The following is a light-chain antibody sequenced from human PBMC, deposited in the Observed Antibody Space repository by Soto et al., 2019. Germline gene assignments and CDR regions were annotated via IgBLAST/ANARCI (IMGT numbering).Light chain of an antibody. J-gene: IGKJ2*01. V-gene: IGKV1-39*01. CDR1: RSIRSY. CDR2: TAS. Sequence: DIQMTQSPSSLSASVGDRVTITCRASRSIRSYLNWYQMKPQKAPKLLIFTASNLQSGIPSRFSGSGSGTEFTLTISSLQPEDFATYFCQQVYSTPYTFGQGTKLEIK. CDR3: QQVYSTPYT.